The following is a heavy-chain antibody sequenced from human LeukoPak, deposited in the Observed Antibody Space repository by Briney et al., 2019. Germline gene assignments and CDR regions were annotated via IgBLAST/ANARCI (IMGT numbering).Heavy chain of an antibody. D-gene: IGHD3-22*01. CDR3: ARDYYDSSGYWGPHWFDP. J-gene: IGHJ5*02. V-gene: IGHV6-1*01. Sequence: SQTLSLTCAISGDSVSSNSAAWNWIRQSPSRGLEWLGRTYYRSKWYNDYAVSVKSRITINPDTSKNQFSLQLNSVAPEDTAVYYCARDYYDSSGYWGPHWFDPWGQGTLVTVSS. CDR1: GDSVSSNSAA. CDR2: TYYRSKWYN.